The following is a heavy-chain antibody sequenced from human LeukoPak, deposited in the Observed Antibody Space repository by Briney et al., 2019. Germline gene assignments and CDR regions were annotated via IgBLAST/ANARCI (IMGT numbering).Heavy chain of an antibody. CDR1: GFTFSSYG. V-gene: IGHV3-30*03. Sequence: GGSLRLSCAASGFTFSSYGMHWVRQAPGKGLEWVAVISYDGSNKYYADSVKGRFTISRDNSKNTLYLQMNSLRAEDTAVYYCARDGLQLWLRDYFDYWGQGTLVTVSS. CDR2: ISYDGSNK. CDR3: ARDGLQLWLRDYFDY. J-gene: IGHJ4*02. D-gene: IGHD5-18*01.